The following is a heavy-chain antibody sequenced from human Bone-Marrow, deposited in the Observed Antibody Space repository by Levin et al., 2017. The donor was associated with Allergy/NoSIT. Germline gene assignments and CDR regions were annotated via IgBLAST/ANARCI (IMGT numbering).Heavy chain of an antibody. CDR2: INHSGST. D-gene: IGHD6-19*01. CDR3: ARGTVAVAGNWFDP. CDR1: GGSFSGYY. Sequence: LSQTLSLTCAVYGGSFSGYYWSWIRQPPGKGLEWIGEINHSGSTNYNPSLKSRVTISVDTSKNQFSLKLSSVTAADTAVYYCARGTVAVAGNWFDPWGQGTLVTVSS. V-gene: IGHV4-34*01. J-gene: IGHJ5*02.